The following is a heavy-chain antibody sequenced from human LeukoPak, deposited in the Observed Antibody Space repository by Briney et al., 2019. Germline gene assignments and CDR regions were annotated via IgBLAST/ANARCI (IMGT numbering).Heavy chain of an antibody. J-gene: IGHJ4*02. Sequence: PGGSQRLSCAASGFTFSSYAMHWVRQAPGKGLEWVAVISYDGSNKYYADSVKGRFTISRDNSKNTLYLQMNSLRAEDTAVYYCASQTGNWGQGTLVTVSS. D-gene: IGHD1-1*01. CDR2: ISYDGSNK. CDR1: GFTFSSYA. CDR3: ASQTGN. V-gene: IGHV3-30-3*01.